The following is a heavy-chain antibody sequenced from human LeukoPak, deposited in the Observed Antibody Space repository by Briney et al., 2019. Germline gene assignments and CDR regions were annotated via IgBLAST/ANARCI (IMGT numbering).Heavy chain of an antibody. D-gene: IGHD6-19*01. CDR1: GFVFSSYG. J-gene: IGHJ4*02. V-gene: IGHV3-30*02. CDR2: MRYDGSDK. Sequence: GGSLRLSCAASGFVFSSYGMHWVRQAPGKGLEWVAFMRYDGSDKYYGDSVKGRFTISRDNSKNKLDLQMNSLRAEDTAVYYCAKELLAGTVDYWGQGTLVTVSS. CDR3: AKELLAGTVDY.